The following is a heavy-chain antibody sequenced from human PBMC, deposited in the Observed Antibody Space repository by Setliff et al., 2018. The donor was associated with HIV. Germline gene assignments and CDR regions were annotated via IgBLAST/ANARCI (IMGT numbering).Heavy chain of an antibody. CDR3: ARDLNWGFDY. D-gene: IGHD7-27*01. V-gene: IGHV3-48*01. J-gene: IGHJ4*02. CDR1: GFTFSSYS. Sequence: LRLSCAASGFTFSSYSMNWVRQAPGKGLEWVSYISGDTRIINYADSVKGRFTISRDNAKNSLYLQMNSLRVEDTALYYCARDLNWGFDYWGQGTLVTVSS. CDR2: ISGDTRII.